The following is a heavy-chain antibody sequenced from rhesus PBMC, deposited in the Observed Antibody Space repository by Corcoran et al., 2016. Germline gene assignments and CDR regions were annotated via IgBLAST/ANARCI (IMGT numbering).Heavy chain of an antibody. V-gene: IGHV4-173*01. D-gene: IGHD6-25*01. CDR2: ISGSGGST. CDR3: ARDLGSFDY. CDR1: GGSISSNY. Sequence: QVQLQESGPGLVKPSETLSLTCAVSGGSISSNYWSWIRQPPGKGLEGIGRISGSGGSTAYHPSLKSRVTISPDTSKSQFSLKLSSVTAADTAVYYCARDLGSFDYWGQGVLVTVSS. J-gene: IGHJ4*01.